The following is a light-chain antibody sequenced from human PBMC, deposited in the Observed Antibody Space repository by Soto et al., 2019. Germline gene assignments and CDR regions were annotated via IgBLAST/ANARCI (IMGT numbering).Light chain of an antibody. CDR2: AAS. CDR3: QQSYTTPRT. V-gene: IGKV1-39*01. Sequence: DIQMTQSPSSLSASVGDRVSVTCRPSQSISTFLNWYQQRPGEAPKLLIYAASSLQSGVPSRFSGSGSGADFTLTIGSLQPEDFATYYCQQSYTTPRTFGQGTKVEVK. J-gene: IGKJ1*01. CDR1: QSISTF.